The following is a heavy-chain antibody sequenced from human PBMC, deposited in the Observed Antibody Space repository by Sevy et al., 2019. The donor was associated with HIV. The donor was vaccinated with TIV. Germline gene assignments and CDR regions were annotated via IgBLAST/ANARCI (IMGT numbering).Heavy chain of an antibody. V-gene: IGHV3-7*04. CDR1: GFSFSNYW. J-gene: IGHJ4*02. Sequence: GGSLRLSCAASGFSFSNYWMHWVRQAPGKGLEWVANIKQDESEKYYVASVKGRFTISRDNAKNSLYLQMNSLRPEDTAVYYCARGNSSSFDYWGQGTLVTVSS. D-gene: IGHD3-22*01. CDR2: IKQDESEK. CDR3: ARGNSSSFDY.